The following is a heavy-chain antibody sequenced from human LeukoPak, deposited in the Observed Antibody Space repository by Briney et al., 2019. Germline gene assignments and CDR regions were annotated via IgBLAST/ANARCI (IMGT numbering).Heavy chain of an antibody. Sequence: VGSLRLSCAASGFTFSTYAITWVRQGPGKGLEWVSAIRPDGDRTYYANSVRGRFTISRDNSKDTVYLQINGLRVEDTAVYYCAREQSGTRGWYTVDYWGQGTLVTVSS. D-gene: IGHD6-19*01. J-gene: IGHJ4*02. CDR1: GFTFSTYA. CDR2: IRPDGDRT. CDR3: AREQSGTRGWYTVDY. V-gene: IGHV3-23*01.